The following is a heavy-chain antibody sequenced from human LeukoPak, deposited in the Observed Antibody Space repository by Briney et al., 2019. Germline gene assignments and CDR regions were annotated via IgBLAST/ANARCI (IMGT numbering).Heavy chain of an antibody. D-gene: IGHD3-10*01. CDR1: GFTFTSYA. V-gene: IGHV3-23*01. Sequence: GWSLRLSCAASGFTFTSYAMNWVRQAPGKGLEWVSGISGSGGSTYYADSVKGRFSISRDNSKNTLYLQLNSLRVEDTAEYYCAKAHGGSYHSGIDWGQGTLVIVSS. J-gene: IGHJ4*02. CDR3: AKAHGGSYHSGID. CDR2: ISGSGGST.